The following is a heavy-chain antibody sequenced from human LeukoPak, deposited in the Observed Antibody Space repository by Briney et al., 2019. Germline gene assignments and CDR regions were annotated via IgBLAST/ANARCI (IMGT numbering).Heavy chain of an antibody. J-gene: IGHJ4*02. CDR2: ISRSDNTI. Sequence: PGGSLRLSCAASGFTFSSYYMSWIRQAPGEGLEWVSYISRSDNTIYYADSVRGRFTISRDNAKNSLYLQMNSLRAEDTAVYYCASGAGTYPKPFDYWGQGTLVTVSS. D-gene: IGHD3-10*01. CDR1: GFTFSSYY. V-gene: IGHV3-11*01. CDR3: ASGAGTYPKPFDY.